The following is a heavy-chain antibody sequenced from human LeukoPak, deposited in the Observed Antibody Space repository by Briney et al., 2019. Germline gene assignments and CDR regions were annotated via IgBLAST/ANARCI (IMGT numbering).Heavy chain of an antibody. V-gene: IGHV4-39*01. J-gene: IGHJ4*02. CDR1: GGSISSSSYY. CDR2: IYYSGST. D-gene: IGHD3-22*01. Sequence: SETLSLTCTVSGGSISSSSYYWGWIRQPPGKGLEWIGSIYYSGSTYYNPSLKSRVTISVDTSKNQFSLKLSSVTAADTAVYYCASYYSSGYHLDYWGQGTLVTVSS. CDR3: ASYYSSGYHLDY.